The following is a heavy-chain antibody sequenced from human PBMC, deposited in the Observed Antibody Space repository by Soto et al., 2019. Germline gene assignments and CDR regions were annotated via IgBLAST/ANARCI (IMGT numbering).Heavy chain of an antibody. J-gene: IGHJ4*02. D-gene: IGHD3-10*01. CDR3: ARSVPSMVRGVPSKIHDY. V-gene: IGHV4-39*01. CDR2: IYYSGST. CDR1: GGSISSSSYY. Sequence: SETLSLTCTVSGGSISSSSYYWGWIRQPPGKGLEWIGSIYYSGSTYYNPSLKSRVTISVDTSKNQFSLKLSSVTAADTAVYYCARSVPSMVRGVPSKIHDYWGQGTLVTVSS.